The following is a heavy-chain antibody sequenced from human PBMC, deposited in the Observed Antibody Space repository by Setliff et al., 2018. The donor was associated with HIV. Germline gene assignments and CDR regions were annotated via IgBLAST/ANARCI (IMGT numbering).Heavy chain of an antibody. Sequence: SETLSLTCTVSGGSASNSRYYWAWIRQPPGKGLEYIGSIHYNERTYYNPSLKSRVAISIDTSKNQFSLNLTSVTAADSAVYYCARILLYDSSAYFVNAFDIWGQGTVVTVSS. J-gene: IGHJ3*02. CDR2: IHYNERT. CDR3: ARILLYDSSAYFVNAFDI. D-gene: IGHD3-22*01. CDR1: GGSASNSRYY. V-gene: IGHV4-39*01.